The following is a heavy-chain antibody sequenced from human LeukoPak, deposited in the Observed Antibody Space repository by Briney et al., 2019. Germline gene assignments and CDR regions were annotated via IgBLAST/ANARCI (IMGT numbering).Heavy chain of an antibody. CDR3: AKQTDTTGSRGGAFDI. CDR2: ISGSGGST. Sequence: GGSLRLSCAASGFTFSSYAMSWVRQAPGKGLEWVSAISGSGGSTYYADSVKGRFTISRDNSKNTLFLQMSGLGAEDTAVYYCAKQTDTTGSRGGAFDIWGQGTMVTVSS. V-gene: IGHV3-23*01. J-gene: IGHJ3*02. CDR1: GFTFSSYA. D-gene: IGHD3-22*01.